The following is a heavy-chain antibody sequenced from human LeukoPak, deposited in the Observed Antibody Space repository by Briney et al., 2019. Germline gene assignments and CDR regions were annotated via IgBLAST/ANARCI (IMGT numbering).Heavy chain of an antibody. Sequence: SVKVSCKASGGTFSSYAISWVRQAPGQGLEWMGGIIPIFGTANYAQKFQGRVTITADESTSTAYMELSSLRSEDTAVYYCASTGRFSSGWAYYFDYWGQGTLVTVSS. CDR3: ASTGRFSSGWAYYFDY. D-gene: IGHD6-19*01. V-gene: IGHV1-69*01. CDR2: IIPIFGTA. J-gene: IGHJ4*02. CDR1: GGTFSSYA.